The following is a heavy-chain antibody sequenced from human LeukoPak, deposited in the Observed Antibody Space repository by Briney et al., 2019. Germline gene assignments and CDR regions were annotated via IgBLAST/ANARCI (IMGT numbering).Heavy chain of an antibody. J-gene: IGHJ4*02. Sequence: GGSLRLSCAASGFTFSDYYMSWIRQAPGRGLEWVSYISSSGSTIYYADSVKGRFTISRDNAKNSLYLQMNSLRAEDTAVYYCARVHPHYYDSSGYPPDYWGQGTLVTVSS. D-gene: IGHD3-22*01. CDR2: ISSSGSTI. V-gene: IGHV3-11*01. CDR3: ARVHPHYYDSSGYPPDY. CDR1: GFTFSDYY.